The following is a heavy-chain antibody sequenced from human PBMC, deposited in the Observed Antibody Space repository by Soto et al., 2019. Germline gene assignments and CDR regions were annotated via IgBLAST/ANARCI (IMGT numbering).Heavy chain of an antibody. Sequence: QVQLQESGPGLVKPSQTLSLTCTVSGGSISSGGYYWSWIRQHPGKGLEWIGYIYYSGSTYYNPSLKSRVTISVDTSKNQFSLKLSSVTAAGTAVYYCARGGRRSPVMDVWGQGTTVTVSS. J-gene: IGHJ6*02. V-gene: IGHV4-31*03. CDR3: ARGGRRSPVMDV. CDR2: IYYSGST. CDR1: GGSISSGGYY.